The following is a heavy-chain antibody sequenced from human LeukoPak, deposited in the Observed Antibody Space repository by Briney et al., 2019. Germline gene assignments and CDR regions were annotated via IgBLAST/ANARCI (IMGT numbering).Heavy chain of an antibody. V-gene: IGHV3-7*03. CDR3: ALYCSSANCHDAFDI. J-gene: IGHJ3*02. Sequence: GGSLRLSCAVSGVMFRNYWMSWVRQAPGKGLEWAANIDKEGNERSYVASVKGRFTISRDNAKNSLYLQMNNLGAEDTAMYYCALYCSSANCHDAFDIWGQGTMVTVSS. CDR1: GVMFRNYW. CDR2: IDKEGNER. D-gene: IGHD2-15*01.